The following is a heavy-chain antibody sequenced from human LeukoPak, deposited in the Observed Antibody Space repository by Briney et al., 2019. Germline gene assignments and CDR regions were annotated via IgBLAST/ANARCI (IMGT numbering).Heavy chain of an antibody. CDR3: ASLNLEELSFDY. J-gene: IGHJ4*02. D-gene: IGHD3-3*01. V-gene: IGHV4-59*01. Sequence: SETLSLTSTVSGGSISSSYWSWIRQPPGKGLEWIGYAYYSGNINYNPSLKSRVIISLDKSKKQFSLRLRSVTAADTAVYYCASLNLEELSFDYWGQGTRVTVSS. CDR1: GGSISSSY. CDR2: AYYSGNI.